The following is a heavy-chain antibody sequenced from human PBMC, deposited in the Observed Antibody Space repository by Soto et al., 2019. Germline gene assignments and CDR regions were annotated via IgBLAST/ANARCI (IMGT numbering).Heavy chain of an antibody. V-gene: IGHV3-23*01. Sequence: EVQLLESGGGLVQPGGSLRLSCAASEFTFSSNAMHWVRQAPGKGLEWVSGITGSGSTIFYADSVKGWFTISRDNFKNTLSLHMSSLRAEDTAIYYCAKDFTAYLSSWFHLWGQGTLVTVSS. CDR1: EFTFSSNA. D-gene: IGHD6-13*01. CDR2: ITGSGSTI. CDR3: AKDFTAYLSSWFHL. J-gene: IGHJ5*02.